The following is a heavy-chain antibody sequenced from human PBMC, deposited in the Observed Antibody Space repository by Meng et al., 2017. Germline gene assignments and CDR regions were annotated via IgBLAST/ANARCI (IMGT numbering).Heavy chain of an antibody. J-gene: IGHJ3*02. Sequence: GESLKISCTASGFTFGDCAMSWVRQAPGKGLEWVGFIRSKAYGGTMEYAASVKGRFTISRDDSKSIAYLQKNSLKTENTAVYYCTRDPLSGWYSPDAFDIWGQGTMVTVSS. D-gene: IGHD6-19*01. CDR3: TRDPLSGWYSPDAFDI. CDR2: IRSKAYGGTM. CDR1: GFTFGDCA. V-gene: IGHV3-49*04.